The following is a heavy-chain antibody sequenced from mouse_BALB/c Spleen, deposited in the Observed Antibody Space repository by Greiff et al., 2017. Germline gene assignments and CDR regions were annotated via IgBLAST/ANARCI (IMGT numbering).Heavy chain of an antibody. D-gene: IGHD4-1*01. CDR3: ARANTWFAY. Sequence: VQLQQSGPELVKPGASVRISCKASGYTFTSYYIHWVKQRPGQGLEWIGWIYPGNVNTKYNEKFKGKATLTADKSSSTAYMELSSLTSEDSAVYYCARANTWFAYWGQGTLVTVSA. V-gene: IGHV1S56*01. CDR1: GYTFTSYY. CDR2: IYPGNVNT. J-gene: IGHJ3*01.